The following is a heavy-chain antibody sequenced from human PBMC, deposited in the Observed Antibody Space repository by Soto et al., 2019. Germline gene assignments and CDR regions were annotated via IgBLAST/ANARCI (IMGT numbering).Heavy chain of an antibody. Sequence: QVQLVQSGAEVKKPGSSVKVSCKASGGTFSSYAISWVRRAPGQGLEWMGGIIPIFGTANYAQKFQGRVMITADESTSRADMELSSLGAEDTAVYYCARDKTYYYHSSGYYYYHGMDVWGQGTTVTVSS. CDR2: IIPIFGTA. V-gene: IGHV1-69*01. CDR3: ARDKTYYYHSSGYYYYHGMDV. J-gene: IGHJ6*02. D-gene: IGHD3-22*01. CDR1: GGTFSSYA.